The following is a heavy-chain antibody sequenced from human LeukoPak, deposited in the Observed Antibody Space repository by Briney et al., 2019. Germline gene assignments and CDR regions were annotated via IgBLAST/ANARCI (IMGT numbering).Heavy chain of an antibody. CDR2: INHSGST. J-gene: IGHJ4*02. D-gene: IGHD1-26*01. CDR1: GGSFSGYY. CDR3: ARHPLPRWGFDY. Sequence: KPSETLSLTCAVYGGSFSGYYWSWIRQPPGKGLEWIEEINHSGSTNYNPSLKSRVTISVDTSKNQFSLKLSSVTAADTAVYYCARHPLPRWGFDYWGQGTLVTVSS. V-gene: IGHV4-34*01.